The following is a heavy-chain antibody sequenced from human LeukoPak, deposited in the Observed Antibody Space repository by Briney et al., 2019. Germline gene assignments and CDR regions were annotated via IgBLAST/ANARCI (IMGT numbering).Heavy chain of an antibody. D-gene: IGHD3-22*01. CDR2: TYYRSKWYN. CDR1: GDSVSSNSAA. V-gene: IGHV6-1*01. CDR3: ARDLIYDSSGYPPYFDC. Sequence: SQTLSLTCAISGDSVSSNSAAWNWIRQSPSRGLEWLGRTYYRSKWYNDYAASVKSRITINPDTSKNQFSLQLNSVTPEDTAVYYCARDLIYDSSGYPPYFDCWGQGTLVTVSS. J-gene: IGHJ4*02.